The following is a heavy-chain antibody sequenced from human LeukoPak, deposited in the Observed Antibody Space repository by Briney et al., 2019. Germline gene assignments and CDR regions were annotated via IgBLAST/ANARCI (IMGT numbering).Heavy chain of an antibody. CDR2: ISSSSSYI. J-gene: IGHJ4*02. Sequence: PGGSLRLSCAASGFTFSSYSMNWVRQAPGKGLEWVSSISSSSSYIYYADSVKGRFTISRDNAKNSLYLQMNSLRAEDTAVYYCARDIVATYPHDYWGQGTLVTVSS. CDR1: GFTFSSYS. D-gene: IGHD5-12*01. V-gene: IGHV3-21*01. CDR3: ARDIVATYPHDY.